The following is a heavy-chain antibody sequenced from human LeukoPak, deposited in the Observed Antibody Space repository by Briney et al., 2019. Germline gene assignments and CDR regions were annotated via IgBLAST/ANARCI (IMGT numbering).Heavy chain of an antibody. CDR2: FDPEDGET. CDR1: GYTLTELS. CDR3: ATGIAAAGRFPWFDP. Sequence: ASVKVSCKVSGYTLTELSMHWVRQAPGKGLEWMGGFDPEDGETIYAQKFQGRVTMTEDTSTDTAYMELSSLRSEDTAVYYCATGIAAAGRFPWFDPWGQGTLVTVSS. D-gene: IGHD6-13*01. V-gene: IGHV1-24*01. J-gene: IGHJ5*02.